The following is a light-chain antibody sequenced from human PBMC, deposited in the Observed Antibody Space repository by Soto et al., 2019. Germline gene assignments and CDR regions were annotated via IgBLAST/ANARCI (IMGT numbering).Light chain of an antibody. Sequence: QSALTQPPSASGSPGQSVTISCTGTSSDVGGYNYVSWYQQHPGKAPKLMIYEVSKRPSGVPYRFSDSKSGNTASLTVSGLQAEDEADYYCSSYAGSNNFVFGPGTKVTVL. V-gene: IGLV2-8*01. CDR3: SSYAGSNNFV. CDR1: SSDVGGYNY. CDR2: EVS. J-gene: IGLJ1*01.